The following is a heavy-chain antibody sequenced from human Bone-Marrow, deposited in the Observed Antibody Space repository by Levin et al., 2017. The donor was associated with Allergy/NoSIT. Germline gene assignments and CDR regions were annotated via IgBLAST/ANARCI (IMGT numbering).Heavy chain of an antibody. D-gene: IGHD2-8*01. CDR3: ARGKNGVVDY. J-gene: IGHJ4*02. Sequence: ASVKVSCKTSGYTFNTFGISWVRQAPGQGLEWVGWISAYNGNTNEAQKVQGRLTMTTDTSTGTADMELKSLTSDDTAVYYCARGKNGVVDYWGQGSLVIVSS. CDR2: ISAYNGNT. CDR1: GYTFNTFG. V-gene: IGHV1-18*01.